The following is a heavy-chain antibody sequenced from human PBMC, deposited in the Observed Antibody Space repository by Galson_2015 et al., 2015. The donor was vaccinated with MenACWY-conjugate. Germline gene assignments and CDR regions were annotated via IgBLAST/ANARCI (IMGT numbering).Heavy chain of an antibody. V-gene: IGHV2-70*04. Sequence: PALVKPTQTLTLTCTFSGFSLSTSGMRVNWVRQPPGKALEWLARIDWDDDQLYSTSLRTRLTISQDTSQHQVVLTLTNMDPVDTATYYCVRTSYCSGGRCYSPFDFWGQGTLVTVSS. CDR1: GFSLSTSGMR. J-gene: IGHJ4*02. CDR2: IDWDDDQ. CDR3: VRTSYCSGGRCYSPFDF. D-gene: IGHD2-15*01.